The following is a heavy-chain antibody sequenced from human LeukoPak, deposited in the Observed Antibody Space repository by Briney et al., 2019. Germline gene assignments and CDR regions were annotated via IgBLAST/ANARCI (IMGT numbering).Heavy chain of an antibody. CDR3: AREGAIAAAGTSWFDP. CDR1: GGSFSGYY. Sequence: PSETLSLTCAVYGGSFSGYYWSWIRQPPGKGLEWIGEINHSGSTNYNPSLKSRVTISVDTSKSQFSLKLSSVTAAATDVYYCAREGAIAAAGTSWFDPWGQGTLVTVSS. CDR2: INHSGST. V-gene: IGHV4-34*01. J-gene: IGHJ5*02. D-gene: IGHD6-13*01.